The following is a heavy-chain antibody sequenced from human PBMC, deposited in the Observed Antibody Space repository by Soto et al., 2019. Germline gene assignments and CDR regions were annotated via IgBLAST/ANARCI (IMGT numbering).Heavy chain of an antibody. D-gene: IGHD3-3*01. Sequence: AAVKVSCKASGYTCTSYGISWVRQAPGQGLEWMGWISAYNGNTNYAQKLQARVTMTTDTSTSTAYMELRSLRSDDTAVYYCARFNFWSGYLFFDYWGQGTLVTVSS. J-gene: IGHJ4*02. CDR2: ISAYNGNT. V-gene: IGHV1-18*04. CDR3: ARFNFWSGYLFFDY. CDR1: GYTCTSYG.